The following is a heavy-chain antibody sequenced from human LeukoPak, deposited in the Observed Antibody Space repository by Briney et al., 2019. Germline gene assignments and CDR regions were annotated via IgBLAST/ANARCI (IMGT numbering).Heavy chain of an antibody. D-gene: IGHD3-10*01. V-gene: IGHV1-69*13. Sequence: SVKVSCKASGGTFRSNAISWVRQAPGQGLEWMGGIIPIFGTANYAQKFQGRVTITADESTSTAYMELSSLRSEDTAVYYCAREKDTYYYGSRSYLPNYFDYWGQGTLVTVSS. CDR1: GGTFRSNA. CDR3: AREKDTYYYGSRSYLPNYFDY. CDR2: IIPIFGTA. J-gene: IGHJ4*02.